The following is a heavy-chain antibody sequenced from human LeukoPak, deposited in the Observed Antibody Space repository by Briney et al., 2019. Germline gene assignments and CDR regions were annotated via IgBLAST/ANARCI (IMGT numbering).Heavy chain of an antibody. J-gene: IGHJ4*02. CDR3: ARDTRVAEFDY. V-gene: IGHV4-31*03. Sequence: SETLSLTCTVSGGSISSGGYYWSRIRQHPGKGLEWIGYIYYSGSTYYNPSLKSRVTISVDTSRNQFSLKLSSVTAADTAVYYCARDTRVAEFDYWGQGTLVTVSS. D-gene: IGHD2-15*01. CDR2: IYYSGST. CDR1: GGSISSGGYY.